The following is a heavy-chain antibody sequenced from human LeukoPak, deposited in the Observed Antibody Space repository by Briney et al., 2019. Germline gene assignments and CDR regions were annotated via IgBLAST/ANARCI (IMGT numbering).Heavy chain of an antibody. CDR1: GFTFSDYN. CDR3: ANAGNLLRSLNY. Sequence: GGSLRLSCAASGFTFSDYNMNWIRQAPGKGLEWVSYISTSGSIVNYRDSVKGRFTISRDNAKNSLYLQMNSLRAEDTAVYYCANAGNLLRSLNYWGPGTLVTVSS. D-gene: IGHD4-23*01. CDR2: ISTSGSIV. J-gene: IGHJ4*02. V-gene: IGHV3-11*04.